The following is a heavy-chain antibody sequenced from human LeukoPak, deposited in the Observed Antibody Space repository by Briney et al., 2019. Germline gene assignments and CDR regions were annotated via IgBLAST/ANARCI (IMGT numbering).Heavy chain of an antibody. Sequence: HPGRSLRLSCAASGFTFDDYAMHWVRQAPGKGLEWVSGISWNSGSIGYADSVKGRFTISRDNAKNSLYLQMNSLRAEDTAVYYCARDRVGSSWLDYWGQGTLVTVSS. CDR3: ARDRVGSSWLDY. D-gene: IGHD6-13*01. CDR1: GFTFDDYA. CDR2: ISWNSGSI. V-gene: IGHV3-9*01. J-gene: IGHJ4*02.